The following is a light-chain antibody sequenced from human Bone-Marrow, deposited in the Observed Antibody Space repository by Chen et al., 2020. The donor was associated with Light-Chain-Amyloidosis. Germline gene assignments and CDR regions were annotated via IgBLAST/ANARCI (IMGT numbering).Light chain of an antibody. J-gene: IGLJ2*01. CDR2: RDT. V-gene: IGLV3-25*03. CDR1: DLPTKY. Sequence: SYELTQPPSVSVSPGQTARIPCSGDDLPTKYAYWYQQKPGQDPVLVIHRDTERPSGTSERFSGSSSGKTATLTISGVQAEDEADYHCQSADSSGTYEVIFGGGTKLTVL. CDR3: QSADSSGTYEVI.